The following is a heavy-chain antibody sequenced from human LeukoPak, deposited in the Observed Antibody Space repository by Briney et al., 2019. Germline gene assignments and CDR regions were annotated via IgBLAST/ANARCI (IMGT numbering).Heavy chain of an antibody. CDR3: ARCQNSYGINWFDP. J-gene: IGHJ5*02. D-gene: IGHD5-18*01. CDR2: ISSSGSTI. CDR1: GFTFSDYY. Sequence: GGSLRLSCAASGFTFSDYYMSWIRQAPGKGLEWVSYISSSGSTIYYADSVKGRFTISRDNAKNSLYLQMNSLRAEDTAVYYCARCQNSYGINWFDPWGQGTLVTVSS. V-gene: IGHV3-11*01.